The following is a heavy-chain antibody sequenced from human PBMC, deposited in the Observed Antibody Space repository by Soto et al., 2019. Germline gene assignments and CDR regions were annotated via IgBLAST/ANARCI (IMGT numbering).Heavy chain of an antibody. CDR2: IMPIFGTP. J-gene: IGHJ5*02. CDR3: ARVHSSGIFYFVDP. CDR1: GGTFDSYV. V-gene: IGHV1-69*01. D-gene: IGHD3-10*01. Sequence: QVQLVQSGAEVKKPGSSVKVSCKASGGTFDSYVISWLRQAPGQGLEWMGGIMPIFGTPNYAQKFRGRVTISADESRGTAYLELSSLTSDDTAVYYCARVHSSGIFYFVDPWGQGTLVTVSS.